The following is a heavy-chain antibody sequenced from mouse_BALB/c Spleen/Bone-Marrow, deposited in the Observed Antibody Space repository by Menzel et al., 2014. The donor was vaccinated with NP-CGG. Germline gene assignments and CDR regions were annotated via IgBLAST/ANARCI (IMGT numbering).Heavy chain of an antibody. CDR3: ARQDGYDGTWFAY. CDR1: GFPFSRYD. V-gene: IGHV5-9*02. J-gene: IGHJ3*01. D-gene: IGHD2-2*01. CDR2: ISSGGPYT. Sequence: DVMLVESGGGLVKPGGSLKLSCAASGFPFSRYDMSWVRQTPEKRLEWVATISSGGPYTYYPVSVKGRSTISRDNARNTLYLQMSGLRSEDTALYYCARQDGYDGTWFAYWGQGTLVTVSA.